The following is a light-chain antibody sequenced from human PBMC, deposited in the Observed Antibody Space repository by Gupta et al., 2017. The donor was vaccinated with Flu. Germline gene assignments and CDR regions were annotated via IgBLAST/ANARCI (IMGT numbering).Light chain of an antibody. CDR1: QSISDW. Sequence: MTQSPSTLSASVGDRVTITCRASQSISDWLAWCQQKPGKAPKLLIYKASSLEGGVPSRFSGSGSGTEFTLTISSLQPDDFATYYCQQYSSYPWTFGQGTKVEIK. J-gene: IGKJ1*01. CDR3: QQYSSYPWT. CDR2: KAS. V-gene: IGKV1-5*03.